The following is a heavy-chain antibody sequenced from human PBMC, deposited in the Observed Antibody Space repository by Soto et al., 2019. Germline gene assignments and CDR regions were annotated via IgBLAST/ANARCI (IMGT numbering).Heavy chain of an antibody. CDR2: ISANGGRA. CDR1: GFTFASHA. CDR3: ARVRSCANGCYSRYEASDI. J-gene: IGHJ3*02. V-gene: IGHV3-23*01. D-gene: IGHD2-8*01. Sequence: EAQLLESGGDLIQPGGSLTLSCAASGFTFASHAMSWVRQAPGKGLEWVSGISANGGRANYADSVKGRFSLSRDNSKNTMFLQMDSLTAEDTAIYYCARVRSCANGCYSRYEASDIWGPGTMVTVSS.